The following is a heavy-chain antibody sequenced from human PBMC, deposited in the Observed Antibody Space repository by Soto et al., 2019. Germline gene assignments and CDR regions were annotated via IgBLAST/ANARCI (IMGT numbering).Heavy chain of an antibody. V-gene: IGHV3-66*01. CDR1: GTTVSSSY. D-gene: IGHD3-3*01. CDR2: IYAGGNT. Sequence: EVQLVQSGGGVVPPGGSLRLSCAVSGTTVSSSYMSWVRQAAGKGLEWVSVIYAGGNTHYSDSVKGRFTVSRDTPNNTLHLQMNDLRGEDAAIYYCALFWSGYLDHWGPGALVTVSS. J-gene: IGHJ4*02. CDR3: ALFWSGYLDH.